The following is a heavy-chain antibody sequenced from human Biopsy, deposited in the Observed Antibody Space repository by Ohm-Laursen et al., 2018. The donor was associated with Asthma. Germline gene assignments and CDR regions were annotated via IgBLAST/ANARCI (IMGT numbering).Heavy chain of an antibody. V-gene: IGHV1-8*02. Sequence: GSSVKVSCKASGYTFTDYSIHWVRQAAGQGLEWMGWMNPNSGNTGYAQKFHGRVTMTRDTSINTVYMELCSLRSDDTAVYYCARGDSSNWSHYYFDYWGQGTLVTVSS. CDR3: ARGDSSNWSHYYFDY. D-gene: IGHD3-22*01. CDR1: GYTFTDYS. CDR2: MNPNSGNT. J-gene: IGHJ4*02.